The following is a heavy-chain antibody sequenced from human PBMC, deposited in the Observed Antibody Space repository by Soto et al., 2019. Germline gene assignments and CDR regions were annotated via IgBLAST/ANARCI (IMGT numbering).Heavy chain of an antibody. J-gene: IGHJ5*02. CDR2: FVPMFGSA. Sequence: QVLLVQSGPELKNPGSSVKVSCKPSGTTFDRFTFNWVRQSPGQGLEWMGGFVPMFGSASIAQRFQGRIRINADASAGTGYMELSDLRSEDTAIYFCAREDDTTGYYSWFDPWGPGTLVTVSS. CDR3: AREDDTTGYYSWFDP. D-gene: IGHD3-9*01. CDR1: GTTFDRFT. V-gene: IGHV1-69*01.